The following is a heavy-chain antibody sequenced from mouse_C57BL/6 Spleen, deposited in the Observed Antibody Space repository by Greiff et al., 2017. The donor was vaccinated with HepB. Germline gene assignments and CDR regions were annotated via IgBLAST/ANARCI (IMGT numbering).Heavy chain of an antibody. V-gene: IGHV14-4*01. D-gene: IGHD1-1*01. CDR2: IDPENGDT. CDR3: TYGSRYFDY. CDR1: GFNIKDDY. Sequence: DVQLQESGAELVRPGASVKLSCTASGFNIKDDYMHWVKQRPEQGLEWIGWIDPENGDTEYASKFQGKATITADTSSNTAYLQLSSLTSEDTAVEYCTYGSRYFDYWGQGTTLTVCS. J-gene: IGHJ2*01.